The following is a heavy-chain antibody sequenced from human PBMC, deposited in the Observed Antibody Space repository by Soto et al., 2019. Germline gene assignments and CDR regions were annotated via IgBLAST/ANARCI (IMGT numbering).Heavy chain of an antibody. CDR1: GFRFSAFG. CDR3: ARTDRDFYGLDV. Sequence: QVQLVESGGGAVQPGRSLTLSCAASGFRFSAFGMHWVRQAPGKGLEWVAVVSNDGRSEHYADSVKGRFTISRDNSKNTLSLQMNSLRVGDTAVYYCARTDRDFYGLDVWGQGTTVIVSS. J-gene: IGHJ6*02. CDR2: VSNDGRSE. V-gene: IGHV3-30*03.